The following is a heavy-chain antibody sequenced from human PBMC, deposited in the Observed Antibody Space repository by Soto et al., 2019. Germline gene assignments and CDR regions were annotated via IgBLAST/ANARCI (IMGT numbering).Heavy chain of an antibody. CDR1: GFTFSNYW. D-gene: IGHD3-22*01. J-gene: IGHJ4*02. Sequence: EGSLRLSCAASGFTFSNYWMSWVRQAPGKGLEWVAVIWYDGSNKYYADSVKGRFTISRDNSKNTLYLQMNSLRAEDTAVYYCARDAGTTMIVVVPDYWGQGTLVTVSS. CDR3: ARDAGTTMIVVVPDY. CDR2: IWYDGSNK. V-gene: IGHV3-33*08.